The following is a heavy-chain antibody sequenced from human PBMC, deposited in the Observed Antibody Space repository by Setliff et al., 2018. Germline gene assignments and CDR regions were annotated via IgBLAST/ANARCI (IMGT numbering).Heavy chain of an antibody. CDR1: GYTFTSYD. Sequence: ASVKVSCKASGYTFTSYDINWVRQATGQGLEWMGWMNPNSGNTGYAQKFQGRVTMTRNTSISTAYMELSSLRSEDTAVYYCARSPAQYRQLNYWGQGTLVTVSS. J-gene: IGHJ4*02. CDR2: MNPNSGNT. V-gene: IGHV1-8*02. D-gene: IGHD6-13*01. CDR3: ARSPAQYRQLNY.